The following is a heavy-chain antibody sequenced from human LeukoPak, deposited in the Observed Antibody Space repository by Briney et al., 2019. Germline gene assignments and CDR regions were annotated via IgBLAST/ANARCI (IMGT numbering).Heavy chain of an antibody. D-gene: IGHD5-18*01. V-gene: IGHV3-33*06. J-gene: IGHJ4*02. CDR2: IWYDGSNK. CDR3: AKSIVGTAGLLDN. Sequence: PGGPLRLSCAASGFTFSSYGMHWVRQAPGRGLEWVAVIWYDGSNKYYADSVKGRFTISRDNSKNTLILQMNSLRADDTAVYYCAKSIVGTAGLLDNWGQGTLVTVSS. CDR1: GFTFSSYG.